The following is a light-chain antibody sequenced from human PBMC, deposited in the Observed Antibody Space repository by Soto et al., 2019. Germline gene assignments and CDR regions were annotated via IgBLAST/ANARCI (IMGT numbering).Light chain of an antibody. CDR1: QPVSSNF. CDR2: GVS. V-gene: IGKV3-20*01. J-gene: IGKJ5*01. Sequence: EHVLTQSPGTLSLSPGESAALSCRASQPVSSNFLAWYQQKPGQAPRLLIYGVSSRASGIPDRFFGSGSGTDFTLTINRLEPEDFAVYYCQQYANSPITFGQGTRLEIK. CDR3: QQYANSPIT.